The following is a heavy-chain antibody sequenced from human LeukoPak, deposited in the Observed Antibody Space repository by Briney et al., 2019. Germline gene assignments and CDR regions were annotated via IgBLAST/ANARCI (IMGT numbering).Heavy chain of an antibody. CDR2: ISGSGINT. CDR3: AAGYSSGWFVTNFDY. J-gene: IGHJ4*02. V-gene: IGHV3-23*01. Sequence: PGGSLRLSCAASGFTFSSYAMSWVRQAPGKGLEWVSSISGSGINTYHADSVKGRFTISRDNSKNTLYLQMNSLRAEDTAVYYCAAGYSSGWFVTNFDYWGQGTLVTVSS. CDR1: GFTFSSYA. D-gene: IGHD6-19*01.